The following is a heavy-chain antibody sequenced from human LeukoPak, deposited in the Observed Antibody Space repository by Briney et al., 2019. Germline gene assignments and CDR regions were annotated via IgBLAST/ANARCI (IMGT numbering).Heavy chain of an antibody. CDR3: ARDDEEFGELRRFDP. J-gene: IGHJ5*02. D-gene: IGHD3-10*01. Sequence: SVKVSCKASGGTFISYAISWVRQAPGQGLEWMGGIIPIFGTANYAQKFQGRVTMTTEKSTTTAYMELTSLRFDDTAVYYCARDDEEFGELRRFDPWGQGTLVTASS. V-gene: IGHV1-69*05. CDR2: IIPIFGTA. CDR1: GGTFISYA.